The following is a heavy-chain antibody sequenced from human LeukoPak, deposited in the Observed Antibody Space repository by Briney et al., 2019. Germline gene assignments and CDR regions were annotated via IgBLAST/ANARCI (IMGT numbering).Heavy chain of an antibody. J-gene: IGHJ4*02. Sequence: PSETLSLTCTVSGGSISSSSYYWGWIRQPPGKGLEWIGSIYYSGSTYYNPSLKSRVTISVDTSKNQFSLKLSSVTAADTAVYYCAREGDYGDYVPYDYWGQGTLVTVSS. V-gene: IGHV4-39*07. D-gene: IGHD4-17*01. CDR2: IYYSGST. CDR3: AREGDYGDYVPYDY. CDR1: GGSISSSSYY.